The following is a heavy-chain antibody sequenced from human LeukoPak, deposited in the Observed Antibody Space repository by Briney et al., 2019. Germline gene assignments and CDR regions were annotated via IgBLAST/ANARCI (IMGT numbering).Heavy chain of an antibody. CDR1: GGTFSSYA. V-gene: IGHV1-69*01. CDR2: IIPIFGTA. Sequence: ASVKVFCKASGGTFSSYAISWVRQAPGQGLEWMGGIIPIFGTANYAQKFQGRVTITADESTSTAYMELSSLRSEDTAVCYCAGEGGYDFDYWGQGTLVTVSS. J-gene: IGHJ4*02. D-gene: IGHD5-12*01. CDR3: AGEGGYDFDY.